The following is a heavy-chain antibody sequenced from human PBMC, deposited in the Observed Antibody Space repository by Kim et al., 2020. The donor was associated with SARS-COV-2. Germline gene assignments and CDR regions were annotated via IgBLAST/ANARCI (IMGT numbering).Heavy chain of an antibody. D-gene: IGHD5-18*01. V-gene: IGHV4-39*01. J-gene: IGHJ4*02. CDR2: IYYSGST. Sequence: SETLSLTCTVSGGSISSSSYYWGWIRQPPGKGLEWIGSIYYSGSTYYNPSLKSRVTISVDTSKNQFSLKLSSVTAADTAVYYCARLTALKDYWGQGTLVTVSS. CDR1: GGSISSSSYY. CDR3: ARLTALKDY.